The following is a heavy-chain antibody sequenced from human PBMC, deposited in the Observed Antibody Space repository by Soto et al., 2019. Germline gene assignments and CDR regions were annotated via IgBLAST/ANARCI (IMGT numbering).Heavy chain of an antibody. CDR2: INHSGST. CDR3: ARDRGVLLWFGTEGYFDY. Sequence: QVQLQQWGAGLLKPSETLSLTCAVYGGSFSGYYWSWIRQPPGKGLEWIGEINHSGSTNYNPSLKSRVTTSVDTSNKQFSLKLSSVTAADTAVYYCARDRGVLLWFGTEGYFDYWGQGTLVTVSS. V-gene: IGHV4-34*01. CDR1: GGSFSGYY. J-gene: IGHJ4*02. D-gene: IGHD3-10*01.